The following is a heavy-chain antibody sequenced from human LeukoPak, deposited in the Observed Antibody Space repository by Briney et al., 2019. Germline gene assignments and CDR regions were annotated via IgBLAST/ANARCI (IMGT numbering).Heavy chain of an antibody. D-gene: IGHD4-17*01. J-gene: IGHJ4*02. CDR1: GDSVSTASNA. Sequence: SQTLSLTCAISGDSVSTASNAWYWIRQSPSRGLEWLGRTYYNSKWYTDYAVSVSGRTTINPDTSRNQLSLQLSFVTPEDTAVYYCATRRDVTTDFDYWGQGTLVTVSS. CDR2: TYYNSKWYT. CDR3: ATRRDVTTDFDY. V-gene: IGHV6-1*01.